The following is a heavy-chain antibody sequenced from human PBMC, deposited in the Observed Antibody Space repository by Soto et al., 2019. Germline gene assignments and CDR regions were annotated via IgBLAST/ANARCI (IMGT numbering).Heavy chain of an antibody. J-gene: IGHJ4*02. CDR3: ARDPCSGGSCAYDSTGY. CDR2: IIPILGIA. CDR1: GGTFSSYA. Sequence: QVQLVQSGAEVKKPGSSVKVSCKASGGTFSSYAISWVRQAPGQGLEWMGGIIPILGIANYAQKFQGRVTITADKSTSTAYMELSSLRSEDTAVYYCARDPCSGGSCAYDSTGYWGQGTLVTVSS. D-gene: IGHD2-15*01. V-gene: IGHV1-69*04.